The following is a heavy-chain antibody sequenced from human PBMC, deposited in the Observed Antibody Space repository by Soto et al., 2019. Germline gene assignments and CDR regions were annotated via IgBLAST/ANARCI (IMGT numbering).Heavy chain of an antibody. D-gene: IGHD3-3*01. V-gene: IGHV5-51*01. CDR3: ARGGVSTRTFDY. J-gene: IGHJ4*01. Sequence: GASLKLSCQGSGYNFAGYWIAWVRQMPGKGLELMGIIYPSDSDTRYRPSFQGQVTISADKSISSAYLQWSSLRASDTAMYYCARGGVSTRTFDYWGHVTPVPISS. CDR2: IYPSDSDT. CDR1: GYNFAGYW.